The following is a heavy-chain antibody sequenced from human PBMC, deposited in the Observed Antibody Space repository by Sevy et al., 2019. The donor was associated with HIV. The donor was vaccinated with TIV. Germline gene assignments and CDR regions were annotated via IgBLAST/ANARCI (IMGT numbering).Heavy chain of an antibody. CDR1: GDSVSSNSAA. Sequence: QSQTLSLTCAISGDSVSSNSAAWNWIRQSPSRGLEWLGRTYYRSKWYNDYAVSVKSRITMNPDTSKNQFSLQLNSVTPEDTAVYYCARDRWELLHNYFDYWGQGTLVTVSS. V-gene: IGHV6-1*01. CDR3: ARDRWELLHNYFDY. J-gene: IGHJ4*02. D-gene: IGHD1-26*01. CDR2: TYYRSKWYN.